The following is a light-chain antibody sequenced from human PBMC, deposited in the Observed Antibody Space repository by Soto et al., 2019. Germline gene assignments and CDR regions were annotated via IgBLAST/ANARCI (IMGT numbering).Light chain of an antibody. J-gene: IGKJ5*01. CDR3: QQYGSSST. CDR1: QSVSSSY. CDR2: GAS. Sequence: VLTQSPGTLSLSPGERATLSCRASQSVSSSYLAWYQQKPGQAPRLLIYGASSRPTGIPDRFSGSGSGTDFTLTISRLEPEDFAVYYCQQYGSSSTFGQGTRLEIK. V-gene: IGKV3-20*01.